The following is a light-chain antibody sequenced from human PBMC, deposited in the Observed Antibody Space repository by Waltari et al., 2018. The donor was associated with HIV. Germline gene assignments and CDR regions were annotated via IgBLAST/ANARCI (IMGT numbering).Light chain of an antibody. Sequence: QSALTQPASVSGSPGQSITLSCTGTSNDVGRYDLVSWYQHFPGKPPQLVIFEVAKRPSGVSNRFSCSKSGNTASLTISVLQAEDEAEYYCCSYAGPNPLIFGGGTKVTVL. CDR1: SNDVGRYDL. CDR2: EVA. V-gene: IGLV2-23*02. J-gene: IGLJ2*01. CDR3: CSYAGPNPLI.